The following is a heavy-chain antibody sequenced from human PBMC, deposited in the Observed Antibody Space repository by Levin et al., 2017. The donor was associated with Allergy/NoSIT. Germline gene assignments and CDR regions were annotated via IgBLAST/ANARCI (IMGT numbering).Heavy chain of an antibody. V-gene: IGHV3-9*01. CDR3: AKDIGAVAFDY. CDR2: ISWNSGSI. Sequence: SCAASGFTFDDYAMHWVRQAPGKGLEWVSGISWNSGSIGYADSVKGRFTISRDNAKNSLYLQMNSLRAEDTALYYCAKDIGAVAFDYWGQGTLVTVSS. J-gene: IGHJ4*02. CDR1: GFTFDDYA. D-gene: IGHD6-19*01.